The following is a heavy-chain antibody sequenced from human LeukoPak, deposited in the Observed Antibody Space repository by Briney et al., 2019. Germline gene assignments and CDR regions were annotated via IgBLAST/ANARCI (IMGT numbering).Heavy chain of an antibody. CDR3: ARDTRTMTAVTRGQYYYYGLDV. V-gene: IGHV1-46*01. CDR2: INPSDGGT. CDR1: GYTFTNYY. J-gene: IGHJ6*02. D-gene: IGHD4-17*01. Sequence: ASVKVSCKASGYTFTNYYLHWVRQAPGHGLEWMAIINPSDGGTYYEQKLQGRVTVTRDTSTSTVYMELSSLRSEDTAVYYCARDTRTMTAVTRGQYYYYGLDVWGQGTTVTVSS.